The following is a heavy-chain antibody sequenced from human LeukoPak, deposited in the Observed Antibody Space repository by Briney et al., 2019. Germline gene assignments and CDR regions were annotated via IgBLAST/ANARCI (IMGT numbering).Heavy chain of an antibody. CDR1: GFTFDDYG. CDR3: AKDLAYCGGDCYPGDY. D-gene: IGHD2-21*02. CDR2: IRYDGSNK. Sequence: GGSLRLSCAASGFTFDDYGMHWVRQAPGKGLEWVAFIRYDGSNKYYADSVKGRFTISRDNSKNTLYLQMNSLRAEDTAVYYCAKDLAYCGGDCYPGDYWGQGTLVTVSS. V-gene: IGHV3-30*02. J-gene: IGHJ4*02.